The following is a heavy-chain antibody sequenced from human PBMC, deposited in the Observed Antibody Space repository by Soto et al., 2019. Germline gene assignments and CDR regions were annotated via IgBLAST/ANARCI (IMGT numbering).Heavy chain of an antibody. CDR2: ISYGGSEK. D-gene: IGHD6-13*01. CDR3: AQVGPYSSSWFGYFQH. CDR1: GFTFIDHG. Sequence: PGGSLRLSCAASGFTFIDHGMHWVRQAPGKGLEWVAVISYGGSEKYYADSVKGRFTISRDNSKNTLYLQMNSLRAEDTAVYYCAQVGPYSSSWFGYFQHWGQGTLVTVSS. V-gene: IGHV3-30*03. J-gene: IGHJ1*01.